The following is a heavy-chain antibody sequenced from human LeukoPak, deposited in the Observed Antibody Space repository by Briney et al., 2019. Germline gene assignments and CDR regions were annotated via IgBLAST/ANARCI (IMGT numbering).Heavy chain of an antibody. V-gene: IGHV1-18*01. CDR2: INAYNGYT. CDR3: ARDGVVPAALKGSIERGSGYYYYYYMDV. J-gene: IGHJ6*03. Sequence: GASVKVSCKASGYTFTNYGISWVRQAPGQGLEWMGWINAYNGYTTYAQNLQGRVTMTTDTSTSTAYMELRSLRSEDTAVYYCARDGVVPAALKGSIERGSGYYYYYYMDVWGKGTTVTVSS. CDR1: GYTFTNYG. D-gene: IGHD2-2*01.